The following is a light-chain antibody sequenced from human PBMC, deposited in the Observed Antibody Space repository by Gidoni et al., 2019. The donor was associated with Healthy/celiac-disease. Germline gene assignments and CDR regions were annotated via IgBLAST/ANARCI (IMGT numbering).Light chain of an antibody. CDR1: QRLLHSNGYNY. V-gene: IGKV2-28*01. Sequence: DIVMTQSQLSLPVTPGDPASISCRSSQRLLHSNGYNYLAWYLQKPGQSQQLLIYLGSNRASGVLDRFSGSGSGIDFTLKISRVEAEDVGVYYCMQALQTPWTFGQGTKVEIK. CDR3: MQALQTPWT. CDR2: LGS. J-gene: IGKJ1*01.